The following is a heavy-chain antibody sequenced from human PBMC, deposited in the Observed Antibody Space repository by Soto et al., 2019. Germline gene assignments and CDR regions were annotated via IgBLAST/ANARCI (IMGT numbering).Heavy chain of an antibody. J-gene: IGHJ4*02. V-gene: IGHV5-51*01. D-gene: IGHD2-2*01. CDR1: GYRFTGYW. CDR3: AVGRGFCISTSCPGSDYFDY. Sequence: GESLKISCKGSGYRFTGYWIGWVRQMPGKGLEWMGIIYPGDSDTRYSPSFQGQVTISRDNAKNSLFLQLNSLRAGDTAVYYCAVGRGFCISTSCPGSDYFDYWGQGTLVTVSS. CDR2: IYPGDSDT.